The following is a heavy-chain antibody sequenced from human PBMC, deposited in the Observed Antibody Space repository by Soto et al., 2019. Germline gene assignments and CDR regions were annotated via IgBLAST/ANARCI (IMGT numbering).Heavy chain of an antibody. CDR1: GGSISSGGYS. CDR2: IYYSGTT. CDR3: ARRDLTVATDY. Sequence: SETLSLTCAVSGGSISSGGYSWSWIRQPPGKGLEWIGYIYYSGTTYYNPSLKSRVTISADTSKNQFSLKLSSVTAADTAVYYCARRDLTVATDYWGQGTLVTVSS. V-gene: IGHV4-30-2*05. J-gene: IGHJ4*02. D-gene: IGHD4-17*01.